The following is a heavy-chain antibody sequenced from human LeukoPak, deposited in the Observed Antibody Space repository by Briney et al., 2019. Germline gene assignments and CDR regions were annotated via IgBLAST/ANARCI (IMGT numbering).Heavy chain of an antibody. J-gene: IGHJ4*02. CDR2: MNPNSGNT. CDR3: ARGLSVFEFDY. CDR1: GYTFTSYD. D-gene: IGHD3-16*02. V-gene: IGHV1-8*01. Sequence: ASVKVSCKASGYTFTSYDINWVRQATGQGLEWMGWMNPNSGNTGYAQKSQGRVTMTRNTSISTAYMELSSLGSEDTAVYYCARGLSVFEFDYWGQGTLVTVSS.